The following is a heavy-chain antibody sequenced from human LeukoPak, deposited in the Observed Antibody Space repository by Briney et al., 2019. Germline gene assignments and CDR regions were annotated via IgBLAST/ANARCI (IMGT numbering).Heavy chain of an antibody. CDR3: ASEPSSTKGDY. J-gene: IGHJ4*02. CDR1: GGSISSGDYY. Sequence: PSETLSRTCTVSGGSISSGDYYWSWIRQPPGKGLEWIGYIYYSGSTYYNPSLKSRVTISVDTSKNQFSLELSSVTAADTAVYYCASEPSSTKGDYWGQGTLVTVSS. CDR2: IYYSGST. V-gene: IGHV4-30-4*08. D-gene: IGHD2-2*01.